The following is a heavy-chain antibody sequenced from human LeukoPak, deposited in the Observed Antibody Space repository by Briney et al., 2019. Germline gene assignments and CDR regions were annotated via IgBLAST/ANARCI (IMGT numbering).Heavy chain of an antibody. CDR2: ISGSAGNI. CDR1: GFTFSTYA. Sequence: GGSLRLSCAASGFTFSTYAMSWVRQAPGKGLEWVSTISGSAGNIYYADSVKGRFTISRDNSKNTVYLQMSSLSPEDTAVYYCAKYGVVGAGYFGYWGQGTLVTVSS. V-gene: IGHV3-23*01. D-gene: IGHD1-26*01. J-gene: IGHJ4*02. CDR3: AKYGVVGAGYFGY.